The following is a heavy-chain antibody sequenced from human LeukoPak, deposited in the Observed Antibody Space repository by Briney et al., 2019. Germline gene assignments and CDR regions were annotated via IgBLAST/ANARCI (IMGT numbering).Heavy chain of an antibody. CDR3: ARDLASSWYGEFDY. Sequence: SETLSLTCTVSGGSISSYYWSWIRQPPGKGLEWIGYIYYSGSTYYNPSLKSRVTISVDTSKNQFSLKLSSVTAADTAVYYCARDLASSWYGEFDYWGQGTLVTVSS. CDR1: GGSISSYY. V-gene: IGHV4-59*12. CDR2: IYYSGST. D-gene: IGHD6-13*01. J-gene: IGHJ4*02.